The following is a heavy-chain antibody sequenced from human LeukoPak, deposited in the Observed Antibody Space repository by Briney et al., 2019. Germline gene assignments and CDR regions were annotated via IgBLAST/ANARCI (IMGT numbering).Heavy chain of an antibody. CDR1: GYTFANFG. CDR2: ISVYNGNT. CDR3: ARTCSSSSCYMVH. J-gene: IGHJ4*02. Sequence: GASVKASCKASGYTFANFGITWVRQAPGQGLEWMGWISVYNGNTNYARNLQGRVTLTTDTSTSTAYMELRSLRSDDTALYYCARTCSSSSCYMVHWGQGTLVTVSS. D-gene: IGHD2-2*02. V-gene: IGHV1-18*01.